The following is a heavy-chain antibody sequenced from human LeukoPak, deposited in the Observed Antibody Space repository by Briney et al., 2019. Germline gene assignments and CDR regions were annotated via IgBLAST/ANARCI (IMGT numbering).Heavy chain of an antibody. CDR1: GGSISSGSYY. CDR2: IYTSGIT. CDR3: ARGYYDSSGYHNWFDP. J-gene: IGHJ5*02. D-gene: IGHD3-22*01. Sequence: PSETLSLTCTVSGGSISSGSYYWSWIRQPAGKGLEWIGRIYTSGITNYNPSLKSRVTISVDTSKNQFSLKLSSVTAADTAVYYCARGYYDSSGYHNWFDPWGQGTLVTVSS. V-gene: IGHV4-61*02.